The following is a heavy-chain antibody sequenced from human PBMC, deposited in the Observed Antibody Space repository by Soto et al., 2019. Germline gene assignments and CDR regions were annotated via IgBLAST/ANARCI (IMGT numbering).Heavy chain of an antibody. CDR2: IWNDGRTK. V-gene: IGHV3-33*01. Sequence: QEQLVESGGGVVQPGRSLRLSCAASGFTFSNCGMHWVRQAPGKGLKWVAVIWNDGRTKYYADSVKGRFTVSRDDSKNTLYLQVTSLRAEDTAVYYCARDDGYGDPEYFQLWGQGTLVTVSS. D-gene: IGHD4-17*01. CDR3: ARDDGYGDPEYFQL. CDR1: GFTFSNCG. J-gene: IGHJ1*01.